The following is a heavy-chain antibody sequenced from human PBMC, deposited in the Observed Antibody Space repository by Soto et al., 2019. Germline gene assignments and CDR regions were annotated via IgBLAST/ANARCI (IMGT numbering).Heavy chain of an antibody. CDR3: ARQYCSGGSCYSEYFQH. J-gene: IGHJ1*01. D-gene: IGHD2-15*01. Sequence: ASVKVSCKASGYSFTSYAMHWVRQAPGQRLEWMGWINAGNGNTKYSQKFQGRVTITRDTSASTAYMELSSLRSEDTAVYYCARQYCSGGSCYSEYFQHWGQGTLVTVSS. CDR1: GYSFTSYA. V-gene: IGHV1-3*01. CDR2: INAGNGNT.